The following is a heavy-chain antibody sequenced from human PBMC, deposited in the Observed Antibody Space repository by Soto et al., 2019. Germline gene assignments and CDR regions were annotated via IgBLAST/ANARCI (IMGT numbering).Heavy chain of an antibody. CDR2: ISYDGSNK. CDR3: AREGTYYYDSSGYYPIDY. Sequence: GGSLRLSCAASGFTFSSYAMHWVRQAPGKGLEWVAVISYDGSNKYYADSVKGRFTISRDNSKNTLYLQMNSLRAEDTAVCYCAREGTYYYDSSGYYPIDYWGQGTLVTVSS. J-gene: IGHJ4*02. V-gene: IGHV3-30-3*01. D-gene: IGHD3-22*01. CDR1: GFTFSSYA.